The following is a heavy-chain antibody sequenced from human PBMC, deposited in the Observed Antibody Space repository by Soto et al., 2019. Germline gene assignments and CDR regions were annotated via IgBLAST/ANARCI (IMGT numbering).Heavy chain of an antibody. CDR2: IYHSGST. Sequence: PSETLSLTCAVSGGSISSGGYSWSWIRQPPGKGLEWIGYIYHSGSTYYNPSLKSRVTISVDRSKNQFSLKLSSVTAADTAVYYCARGEMAVHYWGQGTLVTVYS. D-gene: IGHD6-19*01. CDR3: ARGEMAVHY. J-gene: IGHJ4*02. V-gene: IGHV4-30-2*01. CDR1: GGSISSGGYS.